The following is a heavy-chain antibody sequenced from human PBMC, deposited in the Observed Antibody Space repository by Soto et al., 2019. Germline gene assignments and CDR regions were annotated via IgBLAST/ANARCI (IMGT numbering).Heavy chain of an antibody. V-gene: IGHV1-2*02. J-gene: IGHJ4*02. D-gene: IGHD3-22*01. CDR1: GGTFSSYA. CDR2: IIPIFGGT. CDR3: ARYYYDSSGYYYENY. Sequence: ASVKVSCKASGGTFSSYAISWVRQAPGQGLEWMGGIIPIFGGTNYAQKFQGRVTMTRDTSISTAYMELSRLRSDDTAVYYCARYYYDSSGYYYENYWGQGTLVTVSS.